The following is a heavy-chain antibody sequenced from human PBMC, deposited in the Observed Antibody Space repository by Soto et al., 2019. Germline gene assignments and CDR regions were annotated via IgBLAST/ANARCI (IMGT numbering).Heavy chain of an antibody. CDR2: FYHSGST. V-gene: IGHV4-31*11. Sequence: SETLSLTCAVSGGSLRSATYYWSWIRQHPGKGLEWIGYFYHSGSTYYKPSLRSRVTISLDTSKNQFSLNLRSVTDADTAIYYCAREETGNDALDIWGQGTLVTV. J-gene: IGHJ3*02. CDR1: GGSLRSATYY. CDR3: AREETGNDALDI. D-gene: IGHD1-1*01.